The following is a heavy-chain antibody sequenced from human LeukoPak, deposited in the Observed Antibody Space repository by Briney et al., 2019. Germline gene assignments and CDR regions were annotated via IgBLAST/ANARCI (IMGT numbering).Heavy chain of an antibody. D-gene: IGHD2-15*01. CDR1: GFTFSSYA. CDR3: AKGYCSGGSCQYYFDY. Sequence: PGGSLRLSCAASGFTFSSYAMSWVRQAPGKGLEWVSAISGSGGSTYYADSVKGRFTISRDNSKNTLYLQMNSLRAEDTAVYYCAKGYCSGGSCQYYFDYWGQGTLVTVSS. J-gene: IGHJ4*02. CDR2: ISGSGGST. V-gene: IGHV3-23*01.